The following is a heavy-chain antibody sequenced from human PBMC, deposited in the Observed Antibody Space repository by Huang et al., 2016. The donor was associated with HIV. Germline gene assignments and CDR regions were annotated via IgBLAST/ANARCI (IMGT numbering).Heavy chain of an antibody. J-gene: IGHJ3*02. Sequence: QIQLMQSGPELKQPGASVKVSCKASGYTFTSYGITWVRQAPGQGPEWMGWISATSGDTEYAQKFQGRGTLTTDTSTNRAYMELRSLRSDDTAKYYCARDPKYHRIGYYRQRRGIDIWGQGTMVSVSS. D-gene: IGHD3-22*01. CDR2: ISATSGDT. CDR3: ARDPKYHRIGYYRQRRGIDI. V-gene: IGHV1-18*01. CDR1: GYTFTSYG.